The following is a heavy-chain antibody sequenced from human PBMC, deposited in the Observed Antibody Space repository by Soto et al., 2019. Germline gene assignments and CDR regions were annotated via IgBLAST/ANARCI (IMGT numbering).Heavy chain of an antibody. CDR3: ARGGPVVYYGMDV. Sequence: GGSLRLSCAASGFTFSSYAMHWVRQAPGKGLEYVSAISSNGASTYYANSVKGRFTISRDNSKNTLYLQMGSLRPEDMAVYYCARGGPVVYYGMDVWGQGTTVTVSS. J-gene: IGHJ6*02. V-gene: IGHV3-64*01. CDR1: GFTFSSYA. CDR2: ISSNGAST. D-gene: IGHD2-21*01.